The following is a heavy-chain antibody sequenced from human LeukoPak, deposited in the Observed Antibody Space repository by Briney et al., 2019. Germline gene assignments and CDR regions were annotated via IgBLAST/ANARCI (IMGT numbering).Heavy chain of an antibody. V-gene: IGHV1-46*01. J-gene: IGHJ4*02. Sequence: ASVKVSCKASGYTFTSHYMHWVRQAPGQGLEWMGIINPSGGTTTYAQKFQGRVTLTSDTSTSKVYMELSSLTSEDTAVYYCARERGYCGARTCYHFEYWGQGTLVTVSS. CDR1: GYTFTSHY. D-gene: IGHD2-15*01. CDR3: ARERGYCGARTCYHFEY. CDR2: INPSGGTT.